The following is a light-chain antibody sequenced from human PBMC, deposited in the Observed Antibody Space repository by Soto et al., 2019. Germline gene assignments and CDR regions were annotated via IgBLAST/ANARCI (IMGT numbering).Light chain of an antibody. CDR1: RSVLYKSNNKNH. V-gene: IGKV4-1*01. J-gene: IGKJ4*01. Sequence: DIVMTQSPDSLAVSLGERATMNCKCSRSVLYKSNNKNHLAWXXQKPGQPPQLIIYWASTRESGVPERXSGXGYGTDFTLTISSLEAEDVAFYWCQQYFDVPFTFGGGTKVDIK. CDR3: QQYFDVPFT. CDR2: WAS.